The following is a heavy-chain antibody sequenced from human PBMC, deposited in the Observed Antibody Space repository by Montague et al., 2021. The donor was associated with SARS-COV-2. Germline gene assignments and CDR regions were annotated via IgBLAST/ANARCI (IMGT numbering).Heavy chain of an antibody. J-gene: IGHJ4*02. CDR1: GFTFSFYW. D-gene: IGHD6-13*01. V-gene: IGHV3-7*01. CDR3: ARVPSSSWYFEY. Sequence: SLRLSCAASGFTFSFYWMSWVRQAPGKRLEWVANIKQDGSEKYYVDSVKGRFTISRDNAKNSLYLQMNSLRAEDTAVYYCARVPSSSWYFEYWGQGTLVTVSS. CDR2: IKQDGSEK.